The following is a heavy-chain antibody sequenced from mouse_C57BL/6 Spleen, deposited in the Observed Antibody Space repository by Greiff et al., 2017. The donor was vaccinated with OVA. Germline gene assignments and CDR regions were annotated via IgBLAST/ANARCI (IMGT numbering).Heavy chain of an antibody. D-gene: IGHD2-4*01. CDR2: IYPRSGNT. J-gene: IGHJ2*01. Sequence: QVHVKQSGAELARPGASVKLSCKASGYTFTSYGISWVKQRTGQGLEWIGEIYPRSGNTYYNEKFKGKATLTADKSSSTAYMELRSLTSEDSAVYFCARSYYDYLYYLDYWGQGTTLTVSS. CDR3: ARSYYDYLYYLDY. V-gene: IGHV1-81*01. CDR1: GYTFTSYG.